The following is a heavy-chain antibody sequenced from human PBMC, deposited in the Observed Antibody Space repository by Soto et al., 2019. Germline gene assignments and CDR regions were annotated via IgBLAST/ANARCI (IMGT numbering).Heavy chain of an antibody. V-gene: IGHV3-23*01. CDR1: GFTFSSYA. Sequence: GGSLRLSCAASGFTFSSYAMSWVRQAPGKGLEWVSAISGSGGSTYYADSVKGRFTISRDNSKNTLYLQMNSLRAEDTAVYYCAKFNYDRPPPFDAFDIWGQGTMVTVSS. D-gene: IGHD1-7*01. J-gene: IGHJ3*02. CDR3: AKFNYDRPPPFDAFDI. CDR2: ISGSGGST.